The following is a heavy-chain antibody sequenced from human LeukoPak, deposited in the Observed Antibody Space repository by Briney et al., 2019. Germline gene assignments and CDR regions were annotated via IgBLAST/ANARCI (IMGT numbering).Heavy chain of an antibody. Sequence: SETLSLTCTVSGGSISNNNYYWGWIRQPPGKGLEWIGTIYYSGSTYYNPSLKSRVTISVDTSRNQFSLKLSSVTAADTAVYYCARRSYYDSSGYYYYWGQGTLATVSS. D-gene: IGHD3-22*01. V-gene: IGHV4-39*01. J-gene: IGHJ4*02. CDR1: GGSISNNNYY. CDR3: ARRSYYDSSGYYYY. CDR2: IYYSGST.